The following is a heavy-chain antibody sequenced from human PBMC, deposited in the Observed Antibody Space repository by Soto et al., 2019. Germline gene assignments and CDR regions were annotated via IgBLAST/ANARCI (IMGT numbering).Heavy chain of an antibody. V-gene: IGHV3-33*01. D-gene: IGHD2-15*01. CDR3: ARVQYCSGGSCYPDY. Sequence: QVQLVESGGGVVQPGRSLRLSCAASGFTFSSYGMHWVRQAPGKGLEWVAVIWYDGSNKYYADSVKGRFTISRDNSKNTLYLQMNSLRAEDSAVYYCARVQYCSGGSCYPDYWGHGTLVTVSS. CDR2: IWYDGSNK. CDR1: GFTFSSYG. J-gene: IGHJ4*01.